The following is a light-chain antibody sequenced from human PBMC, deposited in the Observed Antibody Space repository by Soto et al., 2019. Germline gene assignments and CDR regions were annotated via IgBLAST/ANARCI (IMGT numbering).Light chain of an antibody. Sequence: DIQMTKSPSTLSASVGDRVTITCQASQSISSWLAWYQQKPGKAPKLLIYKASNLETVVPSRFSGNGSGTDFTLTLSRMQPAAFATYYCQQYSSYFLTFGEGTRVEIK. V-gene: IGKV1-5*03. CDR2: KAS. CDR3: QQYSSYFLT. CDR1: QSISSW. J-gene: IGKJ4*01.